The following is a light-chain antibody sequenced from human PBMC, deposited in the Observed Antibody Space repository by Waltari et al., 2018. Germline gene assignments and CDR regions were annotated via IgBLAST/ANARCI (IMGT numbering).Light chain of an antibody. CDR1: NIGSKT. CDR2: NNN. V-gene: IGLV3-21*02. J-gene: IGLJ2*01. Sequence: SYVLTQPPSVPVAPGQTATITCAGNNIGSKTLPWYQQRPGQAPILDVFNNNDRPSRIPERFSGSNSENTATLTISTVAAGDEADYYCHVWDSSTDHVVFGGGTKLTVL. CDR3: HVWDSSTDHVV.